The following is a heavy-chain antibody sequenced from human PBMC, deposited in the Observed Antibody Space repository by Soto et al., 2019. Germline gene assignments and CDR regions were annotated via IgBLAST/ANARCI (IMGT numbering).Heavy chain of an antibody. Sequence: QVQLHESGPGLVKPSQTLSLTCTVSGGSISDDDYYWNWIRQSPGKGLEWIGHIYYNGNTYYNPSLKSRLTMSLDTSQNQVSLHLTSVIAADSALYFCARATTVTSSFFFYGLDVWGPGTTVTVSS. CDR3: ARATTVTSSFFFYGLDV. J-gene: IGHJ6*02. D-gene: IGHD4-17*01. CDR1: GGSISDDDYY. CDR2: IYYNGNT. V-gene: IGHV4-30-4*01.